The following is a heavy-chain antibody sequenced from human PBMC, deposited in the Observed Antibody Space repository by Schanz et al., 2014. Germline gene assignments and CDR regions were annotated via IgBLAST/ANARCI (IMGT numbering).Heavy chain of an antibody. D-gene: IGHD5-12*01. Sequence: QLQLQESGPGLVIPSETLSLTCTVSGGSISSSTYYWGWIRQPPGKGPEWIGTIDDTGSTYYTPSLRGRLTMSVDTSKNKFSLNLTPVTPADTAIYYCVRVKGENSGHDYIVYWGQGIQVTVSP. CDR2: IDDTGST. CDR3: VRVKGENSGHDYIVY. V-gene: IGHV4-39*07. J-gene: IGHJ4*02. CDR1: GGSISSSTYY.